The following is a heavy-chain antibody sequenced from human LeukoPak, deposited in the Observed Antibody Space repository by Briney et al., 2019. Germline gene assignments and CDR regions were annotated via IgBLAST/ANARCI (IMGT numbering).Heavy chain of an antibody. J-gene: IGHJ3*01. Sequence: GGSLTLACDASGFSFSVYTMSWVRQAPGKGLEWVASISGRSSNTDYRDSVWGRFTVSRDNAKGTLYLQMSGLRGEDTAVYFCARENGFGDSFDFWGHGTMVIVSA. CDR3: ARENGFGDSFDF. CDR1: GFSFSVYT. CDR2: ISGRSSNT. V-gene: IGHV3-21*01. D-gene: IGHD2-8*01.